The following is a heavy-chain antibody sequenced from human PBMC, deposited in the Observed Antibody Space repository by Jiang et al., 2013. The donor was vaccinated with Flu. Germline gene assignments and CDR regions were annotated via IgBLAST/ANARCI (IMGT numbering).Heavy chain of an antibody. CDR1: GYSISSGYY. CDR2: IYHSGNT. Sequence: SETLSLTCAVSGYSISSGYYWGWIRQPPGRGLEWIGSIYHSGNTYYNPSLKSRVTISVDTSKNQFSLKLSSVTAADTAVYYCARGQKGDFGVVTPFDYWGQGTLVTVSS. CDR3: ARGQKGDFGVVTPFDY. J-gene: IGHJ4*02. V-gene: IGHV4-38-2*01. D-gene: IGHD3-3*01.